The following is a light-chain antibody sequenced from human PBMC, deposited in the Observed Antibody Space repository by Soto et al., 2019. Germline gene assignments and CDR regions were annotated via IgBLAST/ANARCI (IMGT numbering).Light chain of an antibody. Sequence: QAVVAQPPSASGTPGQRVTISCSGSISNIGNNGVNWYKQLRSPAPGAAPELLIYFNDQRPSGVPDRLSGSKSGTSASLAISGLQSEDEADYYCAAWDDSLNGVVFGGGTKLTVL. V-gene: IGLV1-44*01. CDR2: FND. CDR3: AAWDDSLNGVV. CDR1: ISNIGNNG. J-gene: IGLJ2*01.